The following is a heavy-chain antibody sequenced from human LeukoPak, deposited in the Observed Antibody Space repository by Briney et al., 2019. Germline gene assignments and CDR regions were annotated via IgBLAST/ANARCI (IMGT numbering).Heavy chain of an antibody. CDR3: ARVYQSAEYYFDY. CDR1: GSSIDSYY. Sequence: SETLSLTCTASGSSIDSYYWSWIRQPPGKGLEWIGYIYYTGSTEYRPSLKSRVTISLDTSKNQLSLKLTSVTAADTAVYYCARVYQSAEYYFDYWGQGNLVSVSS. D-gene: IGHD2-2*01. CDR2: IYYTGST. V-gene: IGHV4-59*01. J-gene: IGHJ4*02.